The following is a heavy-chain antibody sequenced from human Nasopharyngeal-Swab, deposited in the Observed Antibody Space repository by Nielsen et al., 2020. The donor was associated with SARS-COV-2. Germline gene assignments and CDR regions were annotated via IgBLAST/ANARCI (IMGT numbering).Heavy chain of an antibody. Sequence: GESLKISCAASGFTFSSYWMHWVRQAPGKGLVWVSRINSDGSSTSYAASVKGRFTISRDNAKNTLYLQMNSLRAEDTAVYYCARVDRITIFGVAPWAHWYFDLWGRGTLVTVSS. CDR3: ARVDRITIFGVAPWAHWYFDL. V-gene: IGHV3-74*01. CDR1: GFTFSSYW. CDR2: INSDGSST. J-gene: IGHJ2*01. D-gene: IGHD3-3*01.